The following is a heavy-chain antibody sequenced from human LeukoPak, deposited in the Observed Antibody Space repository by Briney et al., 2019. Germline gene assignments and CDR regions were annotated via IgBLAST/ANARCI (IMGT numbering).Heavy chain of an antibody. CDR2: TYYRSKWYK. Sequence: SQTLSLTCAISGDSVSSNSAAWIWIRQSPSRGLEWLGRTYYRSKWYKAYAESVKSRITINPDTSKNQFSLQLNSVTPEDTAMYYCARVYYDILTGYYNVLYCWGQGTLVTVSS. D-gene: IGHD3-9*01. V-gene: IGHV6-1*01. J-gene: IGHJ4*02. CDR3: ARVYYDILTGYYNVLYC. CDR1: GDSVSSNSAA.